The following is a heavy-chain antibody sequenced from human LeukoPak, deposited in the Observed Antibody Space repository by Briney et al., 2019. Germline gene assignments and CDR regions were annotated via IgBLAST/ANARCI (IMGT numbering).Heavy chain of an antibody. CDR2: ISGDGATT. D-gene: IGHD6-13*01. Sequence: GGSLRLSCAVSGFTFDDYAMHWVRQAPGKGLGWVSLISGDGATTYYADSVKGRFTISRDNSKNSLYLQMNSLRTEDTALYYCAKDITTAVGAFDYWGQGTQVTVSS. J-gene: IGHJ4*02. CDR3: AKDITTAVGAFDY. CDR1: GFTFDDYA. V-gene: IGHV3-43*02.